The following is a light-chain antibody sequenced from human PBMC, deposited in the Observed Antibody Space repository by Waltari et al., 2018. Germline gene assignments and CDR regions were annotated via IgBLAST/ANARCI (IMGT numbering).Light chain of an antibody. CDR1: ALPTQY. Sequence: SYELTQPPSVSVSPGQTARNTCSGDALPTQYAFWYQQKPGQAPVLIIDKDTQRPSGIPERFSGSSSGTTVTMTISGVQAEDEADYYCLSADSSGTSKVFGGGTKLTVL. CDR2: KDT. CDR3: LSADSSGTSKV. J-gene: IGLJ3*02. V-gene: IGLV3-25*03.